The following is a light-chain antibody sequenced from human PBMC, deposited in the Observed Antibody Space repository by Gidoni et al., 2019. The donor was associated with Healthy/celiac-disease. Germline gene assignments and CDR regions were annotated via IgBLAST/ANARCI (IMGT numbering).Light chain of an antibody. Sequence: QSVLTQPPSVSGAPGQRDTISCTGSSSNIGAGYDVHWYQQLPGTAPKLLIYGNSNRPSGVPDRFSGSKSGTSASLAITGLQAEDEADYYCQSYDSSLSGSNVFGGGTKLTVL. CDR3: QSYDSSLSGSNV. J-gene: IGLJ2*01. CDR1: SSNIGAGYD. V-gene: IGLV1-40*01. CDR2: GNS.